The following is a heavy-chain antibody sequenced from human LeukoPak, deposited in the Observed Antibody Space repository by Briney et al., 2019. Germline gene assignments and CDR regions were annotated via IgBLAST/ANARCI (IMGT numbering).Heavy chain of an antibody. CDR2: IYSGGST. CDR3: ASLWFALYYFDY. V-gene: IGHV3-66*01. J-gene: IGHJ4*02. CDR1: GFTVSSNY. Sequence: GGSLRLSCAASGFTVSSNYMSWVRQAPGKGLEWVSVIYSGGSTYYADSVKGRFTISRDNAKNSLYLQMNSLRAEETAVYYCASLWFALYYFDYWGQGTLVTVSS. D-gene: IGHD3-10*01.